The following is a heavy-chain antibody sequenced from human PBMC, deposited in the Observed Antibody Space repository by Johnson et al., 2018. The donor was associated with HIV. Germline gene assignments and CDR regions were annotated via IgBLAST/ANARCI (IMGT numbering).Heavy chain of an antibody. V-gene: IGHV3-11*04. J-gene: IGHJ3*02. Sequence: VQLVESGGGLVKPGGSLRLSCAASGFTFSDYYMSWIRQAPGKGLEWVSYISSSGSTIYYADSVKGRFTISRDNSKNTLYLQMNSLRAEDTAVYYCAKERAYIRTFDIWGQGTLVTVSS. CDR2: ISSSGSTI. CDR3: AKERAYIRTFDI. D-gene: IGHD5-18*01. CDR1: GFTFSDYY.